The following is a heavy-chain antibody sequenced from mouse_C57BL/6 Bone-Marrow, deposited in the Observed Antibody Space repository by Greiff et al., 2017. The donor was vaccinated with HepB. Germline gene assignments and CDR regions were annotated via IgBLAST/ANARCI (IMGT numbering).Heavy chain of an antibody. CDR3: ARDGYYFDY. J-gene: IGHJ2*01. V-gene: IGHV3-6*01. CDR2: ISYDGSN. CDR1: GYSITSGYY. D-gene: IGHD2-2*01. Sequence: EVKLVESGPGLVKPSQSLSLTCSVTGYSITSGYYWNWILQFPGNKLEWMGYISYDGSNNYNPSLKNRISITRDTSKNQFFLKLNSVTTEDTATYYCARDGYYFDYWGQGTTLTVSS.